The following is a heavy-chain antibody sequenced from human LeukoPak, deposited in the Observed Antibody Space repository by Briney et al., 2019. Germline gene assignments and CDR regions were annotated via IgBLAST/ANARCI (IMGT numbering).Heavy chain of an antibody. J-gene: IGHJ4*02. CDR3: ARDSTITWTSFDY. CDR2: IWYDGSNK. D-gene: IGHD5-12*01. V-gene: IGHV3-33*01. Sequence: GGSLRLSCAASGFTFSSYGMHWVRQAPGKGLEWVAVIWYDGSNKYYADSVKGRFTISRDNSKNTLYLQMNSLRAEDTAVYYCARDSTITWTSFDYWGQGTLVTVSS. CDR1: GFTFSSYG.